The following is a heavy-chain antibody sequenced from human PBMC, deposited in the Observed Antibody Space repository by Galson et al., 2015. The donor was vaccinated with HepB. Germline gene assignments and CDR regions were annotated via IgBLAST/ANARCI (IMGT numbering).Heavy chain of an antibody. J-gene: IGHJ4*02. CDR3: ARHESQEDYYDSSGYSDY. CDR1: GYSFTTYW. Sequence: QSGAEVKKPGESLRISCKGSGYSFTTYWIGWVRQMPGKGLEWMGRIDPRDSYTNYSPSFQGHVTISVDKSISTAYLQWSSLKASDTAMYYCARHESQEDYYDSSGYSDYWGQGTLVTVSS. CDR2: IDPRDSYT. V-gene: IGHV5-10-1*01. D-gene: IGHD3-22*01.